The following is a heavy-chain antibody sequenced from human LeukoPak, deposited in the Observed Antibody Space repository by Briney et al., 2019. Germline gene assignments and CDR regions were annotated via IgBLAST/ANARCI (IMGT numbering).Heavy chain of an antibody. D-gene: IGHD5-18*01. CDR1: GGSFSGYY. V-gene: IGHV4-34*01. CDR2: VNHSGST. CDR3: ARGRAAMVDY. J-gene: IGHJ4*02. Sequence: SETLSLTCAVYGGSFSGYYWSWIRQPPGKGLEWIGEVNHSGSTNYNPSLKSRVTISVDTSKNQFSLKLSSVTAADTAVYYCARGRAAMVDYWGQGTLVTISS.